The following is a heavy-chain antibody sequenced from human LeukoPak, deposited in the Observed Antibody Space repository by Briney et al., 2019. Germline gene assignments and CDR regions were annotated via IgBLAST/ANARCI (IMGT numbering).Heavy chain of an antibody. CDR1: GFTFSNAW. CDR2: IKSKTDGGTT. CDR3: TTPGYSYGYYYYYGMDV. J-gene: IGHJ6*02. V-gene: IGHV3-15*01. Sequence: GGSLRLSCAASGFTFSNAWMSWVRQAPGKGLEWVGRIKSKTDGGTTDYAAPVKGRFTISRDDSKNTLYLQMNSLKTEDTAVYYCTTPGYSYGYYYYYGMDVWGQGTTVTVSS. D-gene: IGHD5-18*01.